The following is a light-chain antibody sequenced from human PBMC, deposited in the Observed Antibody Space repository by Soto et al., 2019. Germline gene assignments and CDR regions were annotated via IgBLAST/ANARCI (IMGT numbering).Light chain of an antibody. CDR2: ANN. CDR3: QSDDSSVGGYVV. Sequence: QSVLTQPPSVSGAPGQRVTISCTGSSSNIGAGYDVHWYQQLPGTVPQLLIYANNNRPSGVPDRSSGSRSGTSAFLAITGLQAEDEADYYCQSDDSSVGGYVVFGGGTKVTVL. J-gene: IGLJ2*01. CDR1: SSNIGAGYD. V-gene: IGLV1-40*01.